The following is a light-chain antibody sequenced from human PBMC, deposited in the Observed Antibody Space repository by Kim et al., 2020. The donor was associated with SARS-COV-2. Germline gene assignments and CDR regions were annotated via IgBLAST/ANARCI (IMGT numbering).Light chain of an antibody. CDR1: KRVNDN. CDR2: GGS. Sequence: GSQGERVTLSCRSTKRVNDNLAWYQQKPGQPPRLLVYGGSVTPTYIPARFSGSGSKTEYTLTVTSLQSEDFAIYYCQQYDEWPWTFGQGTKVDIK. V-gene: IGKV3-15*01. J-gene: IGKJ1*01. CDR3: QQYDEWPWT.